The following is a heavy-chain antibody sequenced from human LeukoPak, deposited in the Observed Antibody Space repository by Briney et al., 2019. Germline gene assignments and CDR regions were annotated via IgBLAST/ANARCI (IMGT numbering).Heavy chain of an antibody. V-gene: IGHV3-23*01. CDR1: RFTFSDHY. J-gene: IGHJ4*02. Sequence: GGSLRLSCAASRFTFSDHYMDWVRQAPGKGLEWVSALSNIGSSTSYADSVKGRFTISRDNSKNTLYLQMNSLRAEDTAVYYCAKLYTSRWYNDYWGQGTLVTVSS. CDR2: LSNIGSST. CDR3: AKLYTSRWYNDY. D-gene: IGHD6-13*01.